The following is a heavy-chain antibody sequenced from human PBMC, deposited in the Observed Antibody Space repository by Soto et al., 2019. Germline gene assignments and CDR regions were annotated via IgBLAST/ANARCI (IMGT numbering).Heavy chain of an antibody. J-gene: IGHJ6*02. V-gene: IGHV3-64*01. CDR2: ITSNGGNT. Sequence: EVQLVESGGGLVQPGGSLRLSCAASGFTFSSYAMHWVRQAPGKGLEYVSVITSNGGNTDYASSVKGRFTISRDNSRNALYLQMGSLRAEDMAVYCCARRIQFGYGMDVWGQGTTVTVSS. CDR3: ARRIQFGYGMDV. CDR1: GFTFSSYA. D-gene: IGHD3-16*01.